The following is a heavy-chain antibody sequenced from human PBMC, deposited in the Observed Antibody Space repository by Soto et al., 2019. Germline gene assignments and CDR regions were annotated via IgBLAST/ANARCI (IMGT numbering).Heavy chain of an antibody. J-gene: IGHJ4*02. V-gene: IGHV3-7*03. D-gene: IGHD7-27*01. CDR2: IKQDGSEK. Sequence: GGSLRLSCAASGFTFSSYWMSWVRQAPGKWLEWVANIKQDGSEKYYVDSVKGRFTISRDNAKNSLYLQMNSLRAEDTAVYYCAFLKLGMYFDYWGQGTLGTVSS. CDR3: AFLKLGMYFDY. CDR1: GFTFSSYW.